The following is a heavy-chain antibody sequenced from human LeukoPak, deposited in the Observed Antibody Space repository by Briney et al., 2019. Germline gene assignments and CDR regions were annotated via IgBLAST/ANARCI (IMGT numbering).Heavy chain of an antibody. CDR3: ARERLPGNIVVVPAAMPARYGMDG. D-gene: IGHD2-2*01. V-gene: IGHV3-21*01. Sequence: GGSLRLSCAASGFTFSSYSMNWVRQAPGKGLEWVSSISSSSSYIYYADSVKGRFTISRDNAKNSLYLQMNSLRAEDTAVYYCARERLPGNIVVVPAAMPARYGMDGWGQGTTVTVSS. J-gene: IGHJ6*02. CDR1: GFTFSSYS. CDR2: ISSSSSYI.